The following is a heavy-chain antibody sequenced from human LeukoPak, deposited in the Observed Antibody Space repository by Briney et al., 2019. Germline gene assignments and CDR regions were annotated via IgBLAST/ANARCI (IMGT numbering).Heavy chain of an antibody. J-gene: IGHJ4*02. CDR1: GFPFSSFL. Sequence: GGSLRLSCAASGFPFSSFLMSWVRQASGQGRGGVANIKQDGSEKYYVESVKGRFTISRDNAKNSLDLQMNSLRTDDTAVYYCARVFRGTSLYYFDYWGQGTLVTVSS. CDR2: IKQDGSEK. CDR3: ARVFRGTSLYYFDY. V-gene: IGHV3-7*01. D-gene: IGHD2-2*01.